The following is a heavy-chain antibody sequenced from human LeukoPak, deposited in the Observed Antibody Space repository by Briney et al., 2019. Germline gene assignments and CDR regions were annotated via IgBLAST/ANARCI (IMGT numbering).Heavy chain of an antibody. V-gene: IGHV3-23*01. CDR1: GFTFSSYA. D-gene: IGHD6-13*01. J-gene: IGHJ4*02. CDR2: ISGSGGST. CDR3: AKYGGDTGYSSSWPN. Sequence: GGSLRLSCAASGFTFSSYAMSWGRQAPGKGLERVSAISGSGGSTYYADSVKGRFTISRDNSENTLYLQMNSLRAEDTAVYYCAKYGGDTGYSSSWPNWGQGTLVTVSS.